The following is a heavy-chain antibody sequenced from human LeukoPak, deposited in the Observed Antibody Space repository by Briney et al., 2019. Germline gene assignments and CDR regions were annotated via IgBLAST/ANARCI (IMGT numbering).Heavy chain of an antibody. CDR2: IYYSGST. CDR3: ARLAYYYDSSGYYYFDY. J-gene: IGHJ4*02. Sequence: SETLSLTCTVSGGSISSYYWSWIRQPPGKGLEWIGSIYYSGSTYYNPSLKSRVTISVDTSKNQFSLKLSSVTAADTAVYYCARLAYYYDSSGYYYFDYWGQGTLVTVSS. CDR1: GGSISSYY. D-gene: IGHD3-22*01. V-gene: IGHV4-59*05.